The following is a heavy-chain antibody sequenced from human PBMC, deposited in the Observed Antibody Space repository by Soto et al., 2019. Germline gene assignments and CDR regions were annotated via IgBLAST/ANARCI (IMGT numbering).Heavy chain of an antibody. J-gene: IGHJ6*02. CDR3: AKAATIFGVIPAFDYYYRMDV. V-gene: IGHV3-30*18. CDR1: GFTFSNYG. Sequence: GGSLRLSCAASGFTFSNYGMHWVRQAPGKGLEWVAVISYDGSNEYYADSMRGRFTISRDNSKNTLYLQMNSLGAEDTAVYYCAKAATIFGVIPAFDYYYRMDVWGQGTTVTAP. D-gene: IGHD3-3*01. CDR2: ISYDGSNE.